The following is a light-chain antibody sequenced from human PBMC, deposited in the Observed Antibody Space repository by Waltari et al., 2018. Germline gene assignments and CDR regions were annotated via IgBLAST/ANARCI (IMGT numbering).Light chain of an antibody. CDR2: LGS. Sequence: VITQSPLPLLVTPGEPASISCRSSQSLPHSNGYNYLDWYLQKQGQSPQLLIYLGSNRASGVPDRFSGSGSGTDFTLKISRVEAEDVGVYDCMQALQTPFTFGPGTKVDIK. CDR3: MQALQTPFT. CDR1: QSLPHSNGYNY. J-gene: IGKJ3*01. V-gene: IGKV2-28*01.